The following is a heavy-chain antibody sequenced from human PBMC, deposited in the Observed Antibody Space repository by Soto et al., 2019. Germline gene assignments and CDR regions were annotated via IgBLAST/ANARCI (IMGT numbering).Heavy chain of an antibody. D-gene: IGHD1-1*01. CDR3: ASWGWYNDAFDI. V-gene: IGHV6-1*01. Sequence: SQTLSLTCAISGDSVSSNSAAWNWIRQSPSRGLEWLGRTYYRSKWYNDYAVSVKSRITINPDTSKNQFTLQLNSVTPEDTAVYYCASWGWYNDAFDIWGQGTMVTVSS. CDR1: GDSVSSNSAA. J-gene: IGHJ3*02. CDR2: TYYRSKWYN.